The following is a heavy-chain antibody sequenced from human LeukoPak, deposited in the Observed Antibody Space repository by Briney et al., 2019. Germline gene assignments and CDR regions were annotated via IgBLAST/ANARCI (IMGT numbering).Heavy chain of an antibody. CDR3: ARAATTVTTPELEREV. V-gene: IGHV1-18*01. J-gene: IGHJ6*02. CDR2: ISAYNGNT. CDR1: GYTFTSYG. D-gene: IGHD4-17*01. Sequence: ASVKVSCKASGYTFTSYGISWVRQAPGQGLEWMGWISAYNGNTNYAQKLQGRVTMTRDTSTSTVYMELSSLRSEDTAVYYCARAATTVTTPELEREVWGQGTTVTVSS.